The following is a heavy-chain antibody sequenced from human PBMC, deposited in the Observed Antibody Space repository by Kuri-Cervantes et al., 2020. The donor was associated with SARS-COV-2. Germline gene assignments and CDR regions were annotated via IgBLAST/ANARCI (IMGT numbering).Heavy chain of an antibody. CDR2: IHASGNT. D-gene: IGHD6-13*01. V-gene: IGHV4-61*02. Sequence: LRLSCVVSGTSLSSGSIYRSWIRQPAGKGLEWIGRIHASGNTNYNPSLESRVTMSIDTSRNQFSLKLSSVTAADTAVYYCARAAYSSSWYGERNWFDPWGQGTLVTVSS. CDR1: GTSLSSGSIY. CDR3: ARAAYSSSWYGERNWFDP. J-gene: IGHJ5*02.